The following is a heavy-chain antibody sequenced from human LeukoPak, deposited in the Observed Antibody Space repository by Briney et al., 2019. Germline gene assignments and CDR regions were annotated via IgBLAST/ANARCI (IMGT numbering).Heavy chain of an antibody. CDR1: GFTFGSYW. CDR3: ARDIMDYEIDY. Sequence: QTGGSLRLSCAASGFTFGSYWMHWVRQAPGKGLVWVSRINSDGSSTSYADSVKGRFTISRDNAKNTLYLQMNSLRAEDTAVYYCARDIMDYEIDYWGQGTLVTVSS. J-gene: IGHJ4*02. V-gene: IGHV3-74*01. D-gene: IGHD4-17*01. CDR2: INSDGSST.